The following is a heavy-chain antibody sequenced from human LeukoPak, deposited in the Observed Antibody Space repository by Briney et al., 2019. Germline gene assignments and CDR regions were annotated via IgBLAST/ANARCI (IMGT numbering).Heavy chain of an antibody. V-gene: IGHV3-30*03. Sequence: GGSLRLSCVASRFNFRNYGMHWVRQAPGKGLEWVAVISYDGSNKFYADSVKGRFTISRDNSENTLFLQMNSLRPEDTAVYYCARAKWLRLLLLLDYWGQGTLVTVSS. CDR3: ARAKWLRLLLLLDY. CDR1: RFNFRNYG. D-gene: IGHD5-12*01. J-gene: IGHJ4*02. CDR2: ISYDGSNK.